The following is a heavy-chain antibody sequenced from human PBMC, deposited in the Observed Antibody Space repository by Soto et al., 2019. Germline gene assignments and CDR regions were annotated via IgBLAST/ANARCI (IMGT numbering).Heavy chain of an antibody. J-gene: IGHJ4*02. D-gene: IGHD2-15*01. CDR2: ISWNSGSI. CDR1: GFTFDDYA. CDR3: AKDKGRSWYYFDY. Sequence: GGSLRLSCAASGFTFDDYAMHWVRQAPGKGLEWVSGISWNSGSIGYADSVKGRFTISRDNAKNSLYLQMNSLRAEDTALYYCAKDKGRSWYYFDYWGQGTLVTVSS. V-gene: IGHV3-9*01.